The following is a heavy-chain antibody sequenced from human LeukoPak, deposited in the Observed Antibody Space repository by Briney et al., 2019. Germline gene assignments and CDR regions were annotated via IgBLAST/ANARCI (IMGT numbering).Heavy chain of an antibody. D-gene: IGHD2-15*01. CDR1: GGSSSGYY. V-gene: IGHV4-34*01. CDR3: ARGGPCCSGGSCYGYYFDY. CDR2: INHSGST. J-gene: IGHJ4*02. Sequence: SETLSLTCAVYGGSSSGYYWSWIRQPPGKGQEWIGEINHSGSTNYNPSLKSRVTISVDTSKNQFSLKLSSVTAADTAVYYCARGGPCCSGGSCYGYYFDYWGQGTLVTVSS.